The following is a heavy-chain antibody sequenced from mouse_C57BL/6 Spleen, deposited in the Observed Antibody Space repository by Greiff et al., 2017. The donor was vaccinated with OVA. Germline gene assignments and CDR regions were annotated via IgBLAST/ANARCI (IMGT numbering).Heavy chain of an antibody. D-gene: IGHD1-1*01. CDR1: GYTFTTYP. Sequence: VPLQASGAELVKPGASVQMSCTASGYTFTTYPIAWMQQNHGTSLEWIGNFHPYNDDTKYNEKFKGKATLTVEKSSSTVYLELSRLTSDDSAVYYCARYYYGLDVWGTGTTVTVSS. V-gene: IGHV1-47*01. CDR3: ARYYYGLDV. CDR2: FHPYNDDT. J-gene: IGHJ1*03.